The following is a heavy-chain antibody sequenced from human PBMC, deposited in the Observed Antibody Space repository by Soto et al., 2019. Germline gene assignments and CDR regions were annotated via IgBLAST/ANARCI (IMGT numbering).Heavy chain of an antibody. Sequence: QLPLQESGSRLVKSSETLSLTCDVSGDTISTCVYTWAWFRKPPVKALEWIVHTYNSGNPYYDSSLKSRVLISVDRSKNQFSLTVRSVTAADTAGYYCARETDCDYVGDFDQWGQGILVTVSS. CDR1: GDTISTCVYT. CDR2: TYNSGNP. V-gene: IGHV4-30-2*01. D-gene: IGHD3-10*02. CDR3: ARETDCDYVGDFDQ. J-gene: IGHJ4*02.